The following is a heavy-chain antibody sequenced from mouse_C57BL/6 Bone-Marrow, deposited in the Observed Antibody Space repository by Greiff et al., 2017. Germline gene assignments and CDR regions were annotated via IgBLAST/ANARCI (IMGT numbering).Heavy chain of an antibody. J-gene: IGHJ4*01. CDR3: ARRRDYDGYSYAMDD. D-gene: IGHD2-3*01. CDR1: GFTFSDYG. Sequence: EVMLVESGGGLVQPGGSLTLSCAASGFTFSDYGLAWVRQAPRKGPEWVAFISNLAYSIYYADPVTGRFTISRENAKNTLYLEMSSLRSEDTAMYYCARRRDYDGYSYAMDDWGQGTSVTVSS. V-gene: IGHV5-15*01. CDR2: ISNLAYSI.